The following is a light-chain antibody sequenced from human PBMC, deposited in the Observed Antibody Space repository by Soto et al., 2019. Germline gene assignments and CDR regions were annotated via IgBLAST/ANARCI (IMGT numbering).Light chain of an antibody. V-gene: IGKV1-39*01. CDR3: QQSYNTPYT. CDR1: QSISTY. Sequence: DIPMTQSPSSLSASVGDRVTITCRASQSISTYLNWYQQKPGKAPNVLIFAASSLQSGVPSRFSGSGSGTDFTLTISSLQPEDFATYYCQQSYNTPYTFGQGTKMEIK. J-gene: IGKJ2*01. CDR2: AAS.